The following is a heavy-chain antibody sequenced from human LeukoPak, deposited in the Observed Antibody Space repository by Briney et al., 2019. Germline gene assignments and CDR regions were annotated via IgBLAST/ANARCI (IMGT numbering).Heavy chain of an antibody. CDR1: GGSISSYY. CDR2: IYYSGST. Sequence: SETLSLTCTVSGGSISSYYWSWIRQPPGKGLEWIGYIYYSGSTNYNPSLKSRVTISVDTSKNQFSLKLSSVTAADTAVYYCARGSGNCDLWSGYYSCYFDYWGQGTLVTVSS. CDR3: ARGSGNCDLWSGYYSCYFDY. J-gene: IGHJ4*02. D-gene: IGHD3-3*01. V-gene: IGHV4-59*01.